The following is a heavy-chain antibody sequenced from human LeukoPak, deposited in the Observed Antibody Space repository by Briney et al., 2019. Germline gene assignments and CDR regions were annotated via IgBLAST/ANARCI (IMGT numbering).Heavy chain of an antibody. CDR2: VSGGGGST. CDR3: AKGKSGSYLIFDY. V-gene: IGHV3-23*01. J-gene: IGHJ4*02. D-gene: IGHD1-26*01. CDR1: GFTFTHYA. Sequence: GGSLRLSCAASGFTFTHYAMTWVCQVPGKGLEWVAGVSGGGGSTDYADAVKGRFTISRDNSKNTLYLQMNSLRAEDTAVYYCAKGKSGSYLIFDYWGQGTLVTVSS.